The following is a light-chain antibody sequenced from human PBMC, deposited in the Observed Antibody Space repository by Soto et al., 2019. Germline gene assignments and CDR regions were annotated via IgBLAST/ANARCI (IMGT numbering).Light chain of an antibody. CDR1: SGSIATNY. J-gene: IGLJ3*02. CDR3: QSYGSRSV. V-gene: IGLV6-57*03. CDR2: EDD. Sequence: NFMLTQPHSVSESPGKTVTISCTRSSGSIATNYVHWYQVRPGSAPTTVIYEDDDRPSGVPDRFSGSIDTSSNSASLTISGLKSEDEADYYCQSYGSRSVFGGGTKVTVL.